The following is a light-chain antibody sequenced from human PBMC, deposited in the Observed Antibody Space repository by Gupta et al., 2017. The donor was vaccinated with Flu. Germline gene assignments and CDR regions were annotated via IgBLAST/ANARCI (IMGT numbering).Light chain of an antibody. V-gene: IGKV1-39*01. Sequence: PSSLSASVGDRITITCRASQSVATSLNCYQHKPGRAPRPLIYCSSNLQSGVSGAFSGTGSATDFTLTISRLQPEDFATYYCQQTYRPPRTFGQGTKVDIK. J-gene: IGKJ1*01. CDR1: QSVATS. CDR3: QQTYRPPRT. CDR2: CSS.